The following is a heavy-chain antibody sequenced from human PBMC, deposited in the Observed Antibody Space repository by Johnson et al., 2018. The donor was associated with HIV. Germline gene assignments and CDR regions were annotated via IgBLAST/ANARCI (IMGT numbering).Heavy chain of an antibody. CDR1: GFTFSSYG. J-gene: IGHJ3*02. V-gene: IGHV3-33*06. Sequence: VQLVESGGGVVQPGRSLRLSCAASGFTFSSYGMHWVRQTPGKGLQWVAVIWYDGNNKYYADSVKGPFTIPRDNSKNTLYLQMNSLRAEDTAVYYWPKCIWDRSLIDVCDIWGQGAVVSVSS. D-gene: IGHD1-26*01. CDR2: IWYDGNNK. CDR3: PKCIWDRSLIDVCDI.